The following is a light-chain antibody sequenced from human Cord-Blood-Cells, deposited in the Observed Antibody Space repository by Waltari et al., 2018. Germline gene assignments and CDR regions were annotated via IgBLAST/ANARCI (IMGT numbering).Light chain of an antibody. CDR1: QSVSSSY. Sequence: EIVMTQSPATLSLSPGERATLSCRASQSVSSSYLSWYQQKPGRAPRLLIYGASTRATGIPARFSGSGSGTDFTLTISSLQPEDFAVYYCQQDYNLPDTFGQGTKLEIK. V-gene: IGKV3D-7*01. CDR3: QQDYNLPDT. CDR2: GAS. J-gene: IGKJ2*01.